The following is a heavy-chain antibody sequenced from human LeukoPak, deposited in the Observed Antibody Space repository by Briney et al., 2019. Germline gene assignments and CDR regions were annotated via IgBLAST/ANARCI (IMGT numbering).Heavy chain of an antibody. CDR1: GGSVSSGNYY. Sequence: SETLSLTCTVSGGSVSSGNYYWSWIRQPPGKGLEWIGHIYYSGSTNYNPSLKSRVTISVDTSKNQFSLKLSSVTAADTAVYYCARHDYGLYNWFDPWGQGTLVTVSS. V-gene: IGHV4-61*01. J-gene: IGHJ5*02. CDR2: IYYSGST. D-gene: IGHD4-17*01. CDR3: ARHDYGLYNWFDP.